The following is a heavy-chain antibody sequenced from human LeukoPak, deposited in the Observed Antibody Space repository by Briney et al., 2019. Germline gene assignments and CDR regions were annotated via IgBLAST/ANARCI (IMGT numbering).Heavy chain of an antibody. D-gene: IGHD6-6*01. Sequence: GASVKVSCKASGYTFTIYGISWVRQAPGQGLEWMGWISAYNGNTNYAQKLQGRVTMTTDTSTSTAYMELRSLRSDDTAVYYCARYVHSSSSDYYYYYGMDVWGQGTTVTVSS. J-gene: IGHJ6*02. CDR3: ARYVHSSSSDYYYYYGMDV. CDR2: ISAYNGNT. CDR1: GYTFTIYG. V-gene: IGHV1-18*01.